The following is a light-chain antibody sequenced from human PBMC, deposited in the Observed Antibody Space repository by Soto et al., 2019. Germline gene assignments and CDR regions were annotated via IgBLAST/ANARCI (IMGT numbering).Light chain of an antibody. J-gene: IGLJ1*01. Sequence: QSALTQPASVSGSPGQSITISCTGTSSDVGSYNYVSWYQQHPGKAPKLMVYDVSNRPSGVSNRFSGSKSGNTASLTISGLQAEDEADYYCGSYTNTRTYVFGPGTKVNVL. CDR2: DVS. CDR3: GSYTNTRTYV. V-gene: IGLV2-14*01. CDR1: SSDVGSYNY.